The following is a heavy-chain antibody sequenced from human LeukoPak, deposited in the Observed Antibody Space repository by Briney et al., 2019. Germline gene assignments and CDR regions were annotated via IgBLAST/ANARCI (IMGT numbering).Heavy chain of an antibody. CDR2: IYYSGST. V-gene: IGHV4-59*01. D-gene: IGHD4-17*01. CDR3: ARDRGDYGDYSNWFDP. Sequence: NPSETLSLTCTVSGGSISSYYWSWIRQPPGKGLEWIGYIYYSGSTNYNPSLKSRVTISVDTSKNQFSLKLSSVTAADTAVYYCARDRGDYGDYSNWFDPWGQGTLVTVSS. J-gene: IGHJ5*02. CDR1: GGSISSYY.